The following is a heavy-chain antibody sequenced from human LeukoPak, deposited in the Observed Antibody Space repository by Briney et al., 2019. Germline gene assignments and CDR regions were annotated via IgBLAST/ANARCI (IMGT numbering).Heavy chain of an antibody. Sequence: KPSETLSLTCAVSGVSISSSNWWSWVRQPPGKGLEWIGEIYHSGSTNYNPSLKSRVTISVDKSKNQFSLRLSSVTAADTAVYYCARRVKGGVISDDAFDIWGQGTMVTVSS. CDR3: ARRVKGGVISDDAFDI. V-gene: IGHV4-4*02. J-gene: IGHJ3*02. CDR2: IYHSGST. CDR1: GVSISSSNW. D-gene: IGHD3-10*01.